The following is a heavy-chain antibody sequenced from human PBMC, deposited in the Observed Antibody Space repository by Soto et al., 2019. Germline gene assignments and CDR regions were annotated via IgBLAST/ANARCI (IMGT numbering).Heavy chain of an antibody. J-gene: IGHJ3*01. D-gene: IGHD1-26*01. CDR1: GFTFSSYG. CDR2: ISYDGSNK. Sequence: GGSLRLSCAASGFTFSSYGMHWVRQAPGKGLEWVAVISYDGSNKYYADSVKGRFTISRDNAKNSLYLQMSSLRAEDSAAYYCARRASRWGQGTMVTVSS. V-gene: IGHV3-30*03. CDR3: ARRASR.